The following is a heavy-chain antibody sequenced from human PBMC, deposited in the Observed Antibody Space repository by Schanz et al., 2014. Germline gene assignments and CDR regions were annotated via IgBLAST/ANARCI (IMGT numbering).Heavy chain of an antibody. CDR1: GFTFSGYW. CDR2: IKQDGSER. V-gene: IGHV3-7*01. J-gene: IGHJ4*02. D-gene: IGHD2-2*01. CDR3: ERFQSPHQPFDY. Sequence: EVQLVESGGGLVQPGGSLRLSCAASGFTFSGYWMSWVRQAPGKGLEWVANIKQDGSERYYVDSVKGRFTISRDNAKNSLYLQMNSLRAEDTAVYYCERFQSPHQPFDYWGQGTLVTVSS.